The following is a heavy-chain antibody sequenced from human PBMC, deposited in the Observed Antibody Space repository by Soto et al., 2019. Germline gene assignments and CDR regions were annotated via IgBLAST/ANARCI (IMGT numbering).Heavy chain of an antibody. J-gene: IGHJ4*02. CDR3: ARDPYLGDHQY. CDR2: ISAYSGKT. V-gene: IGHV1-18*01. D-gene: IGHD3-16*01. CDR1: GYTFTTYG. Sequence: QVQLVQSGGEVKNPGASVKVSCKTSGYTFTTYGISWVRQAPGQGLEWVGWISAYSGKTHYAQKFQGKVTMTTDTSTNTAYLELRSLRSDNTAMYYCARDPYLGDHQYWGQGTLVTVSS.